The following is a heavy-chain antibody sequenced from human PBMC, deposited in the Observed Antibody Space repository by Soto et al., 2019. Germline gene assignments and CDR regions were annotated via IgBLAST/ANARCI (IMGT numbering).Heavy chain of an antibody. Sequence: SLKISCKGSGYSFTSYWISWVRQMPGKGLEWMGRIDPSDSYTNYSPSFQGHVTISADKSISTAYLQWSSLKASDTAMYYCARLVVVPAASDYYYYYGMDVWGQGTTVTVSS. J-gene: IGHJ6*02. CDR2: IDPSDSYT. CDR3: ARLVVVPAASDYYYYYGMDV. D-gene: IGHD2-2*01. CDR1: GYSFTSYW. V-gene: IGHV5-10-1*01.